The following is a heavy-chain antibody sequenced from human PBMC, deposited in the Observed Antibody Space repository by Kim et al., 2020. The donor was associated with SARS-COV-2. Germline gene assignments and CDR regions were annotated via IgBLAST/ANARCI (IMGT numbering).Heavy chain of an antibody. CDR3: ARLKTHTRERFDF. Sequence: SETLSLTCSVSGYSISGYYWTWIRQPAGKGLEWIGRIYSTGSTTYYNPSLKSRVTISVDTSKNLFPLKLTAVTAADTALYFCARLKTHTRERFDFWGPG. CDR1: GYSISGYY. V-gene: IGHV4-4*07. D-gene: IGHD1-1*01. J-gene: IGHJ4*02. CDR2: IYSTGSTT.